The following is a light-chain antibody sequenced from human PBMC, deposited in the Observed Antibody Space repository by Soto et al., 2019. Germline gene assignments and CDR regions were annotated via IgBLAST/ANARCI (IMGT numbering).Light chain of an antibody. CDR2: TTS. J-gene: IGKJ5*01. CDR1: QSISSF. Sequence: DIQMTQSPSSLSASVGDRVTITCRTSQSISSFLNWYQHKPGNAPKLLIYTTSTLRSGVPSRFXGSGSGTHFTLTITNVQPEDFATYYCQQSYSTPPITFGQGTRLDIK. V-gene: IGKV1-39*01. CDR3: QQSYSTPPIT.